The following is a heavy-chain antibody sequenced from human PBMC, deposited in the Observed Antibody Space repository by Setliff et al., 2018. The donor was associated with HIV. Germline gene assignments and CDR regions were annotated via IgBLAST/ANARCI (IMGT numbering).Heavy chain of an antibody. V-gene: IGHV4-34*01. Sequence: PSETLSLTCAVHGGPFSDHYWNWIRQPPGKGLEWIAELNDRGHINYNPSLKSRVTISQDTSKRQFSLRMTSVTAADTAVYYCAIFFVTSVTTQDHWGQGTLVTVSS. CDR3: AIFFVTSVTTQDH. CDR1: GGPFSDHY. D-gene: IGHD4-17*01. J-gene: IGHJ4*02. CDR2: LNDRGHI.